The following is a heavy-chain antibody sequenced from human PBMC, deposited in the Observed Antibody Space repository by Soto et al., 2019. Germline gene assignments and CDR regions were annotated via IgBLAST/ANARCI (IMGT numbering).Heavy chain of an antibody. CDR1: GYTFTGYY. CDR3: ARAPPPGYGSGGYGKYYYYGMDV. J-gene: IGHJ6*02. Sequence: ASVKVSCKASGYTFTGYYMHWVRQAPGQGLEWMGWINPNSGGTNYAQKFQGWVTMTRDTSISTAYMELSRLRSGDTAVYYCARAPPPGYGSGGYGKYYYYGMDVWGQGTTVTVSS. CDR2: INPNSGGT. D-gene: IGHD6-19*01. V-gene: IGHV1-2*04.